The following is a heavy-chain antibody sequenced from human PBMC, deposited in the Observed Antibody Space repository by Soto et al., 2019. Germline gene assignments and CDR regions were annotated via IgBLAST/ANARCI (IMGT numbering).Heavy chain of an antibody. CDR2: INSDGSST. CDR1: GFTFSSYW. D-gene: IGHD3-16*02. Sequence: EVQLVESGGGLVQPGGSLRLSCAASGFTFSSYWMHWVRQAPGKGLVWVSHINSDGSSTSYADSVKGRFTISRDNAKNTLYLQMNSLRAEDTAVYYCARNELYAYIWGSYRYTDYYFDYWGQGTLVTVSS. J-gene: IGHJ4*02. V-gene: IGHV3-74*01. CDR3: ARNELYAYIWGSYRYTDYYFDY.